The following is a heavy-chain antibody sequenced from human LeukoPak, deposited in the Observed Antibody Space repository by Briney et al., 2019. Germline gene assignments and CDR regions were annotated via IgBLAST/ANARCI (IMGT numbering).Heavy chain of an antibody. CDR2: ISWNSGSI. CDR3: AKDMGSSGWYLSFDY. Sequence: GRSLRLSCAASGFTFDDYAMHWVRQAPGKGLEWVSGISWNSGSIGYADSVKGRFTISRDNAKNSLYLQMNSLRAEDTALYYCAKDMGSSGWYLSFDYWGQGTLVTVSS. CDR1: GFTFDDYA. J-gene: IGHJ4*02. V-gene: IGHV3-9*01. D-gene: IGHD6-19*01.